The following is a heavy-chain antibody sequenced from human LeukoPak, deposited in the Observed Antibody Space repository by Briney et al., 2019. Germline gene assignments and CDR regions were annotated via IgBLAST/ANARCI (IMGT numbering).Heavy chain of an antibody. CDR1: GRSISSGDYY. CDR3: ARDTSSSWSGDLDY. D-gene: IGHD6-13*01. Sequence: PSEALSLTCTVSGRSISSGDYYWSWIRQPPGKGLEWIGYIYYSGSTYYNPSLKSRVTISVDTSKNQFSLKLSSVTAADTAVYYCARDTSSSWSGDLDYWGQGTLVTVSS. V-gene: IGHV4-30-4*01. CDR2: IYYSGST. J-gene: IGHJ4*02.